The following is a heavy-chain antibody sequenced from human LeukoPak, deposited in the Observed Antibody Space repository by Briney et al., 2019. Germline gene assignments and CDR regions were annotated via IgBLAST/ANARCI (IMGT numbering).Heavy chain of an antibody. CDR1: GSAFSNYE. CDR3: ARAVVFSSTWYQLDH. Sequence: PGGSLRLSCAASGSAFSNYEMHWVRQAPGKGLEWVSCIRGFGSTVYHADSVKGRFTISRDDATASLYLQMNSLRAEDTAIYYCARAVVFSSTWYQLDHWGQGILVTVSS. V-gene: IGHV3-48*03. J-gene: IGHJ4*02. CDR2: IRGFGSTV. D-gene: IGHD6-13*01.